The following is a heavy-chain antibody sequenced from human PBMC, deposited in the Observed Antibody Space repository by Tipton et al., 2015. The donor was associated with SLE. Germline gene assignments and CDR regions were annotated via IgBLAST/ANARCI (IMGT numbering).Heavy chain of an antibody. Sequence: LRLSCTVSGDSIGSGGYFWNWIRQHPGKGLEWIGYINYSGSTYYNPSLKSRVTISEDTSNNQFSLKLSSVTAADTAVYYCARDDCSRTSCYKGLGYFDYWGQGILVTVSS. J-gene: IGHJ4*02. CDR3: ARDDCSRTSCYKGLGYFDY. D-gene: IGHD2-2*02. CDR2: INYSGST. CDR1: GDSIGSGGYF. V-gene: IGHV4-31*03.